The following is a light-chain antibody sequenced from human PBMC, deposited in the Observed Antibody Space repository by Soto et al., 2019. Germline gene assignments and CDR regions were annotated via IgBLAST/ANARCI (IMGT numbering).Light chain of an antibody. CDR1: QSVSFSY. CDR3: QQYGSSPGT. Sequence: EIVLTQSPGTLSLSPGERATLSCWASQSVSFSYLASYQQKPGQAPRLLIYGASSRAAGIPNRFSGSGSGTDFTLTISRLEPEDFAVYYCQQYGSSPGTFGQGTKLEIK. CDR2: GAS. J-gene: IGKJ2*01. V-gene: IGKV3-20*01.